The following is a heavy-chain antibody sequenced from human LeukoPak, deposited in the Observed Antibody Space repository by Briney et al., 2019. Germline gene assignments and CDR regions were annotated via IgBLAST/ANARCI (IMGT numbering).Heavy chain of an antibody. Sequence: SETLSLTCTVSGGSISSGDYYWSWIRQPPGKGLEWIGYIYYSGSTYYNPSLKSRVTISVDTSKNQFSLKLSSVTAADTAVYYCARGDSGSYLTLYYYGMDVWGQGTTVTVSS. V-gene: IGHV4-30-4*02. J-gene: IGHJ6*02. CDR2: IYYSGST. CDR3: ARGDSGSYLTLYYYGMDV. D-gene: IGHD1-26*01. CDR1: GGSISSGDYY.